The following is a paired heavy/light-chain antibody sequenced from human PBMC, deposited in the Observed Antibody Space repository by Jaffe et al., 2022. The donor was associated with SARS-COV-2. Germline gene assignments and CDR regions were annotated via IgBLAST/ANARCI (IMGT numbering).Heavy chain of an antibody. V-gene: IGHV4-39*02. CDR3: ASPRVIAAAMYAMGI. D-gene: IGHD2-2*01. CDR1: DGFLTTRSYY. J-gene: IGHJ3*02. Sequence: QLQESGPGLVKPSETLSLNCIVSDGFLTTRSYYWAWIRQPPGKGLEWIGTVYYDGTTDYNPSLKSRVTISIDASKKHFSLTLSSVTAADTAVYYCASPRVIAAAMYAMGIWGQGTMVTVSS. CDR2: VYYDGTT.
Light chain of an antibody. V-gene: IGKV2-28*01. CDR3: MQALQTPFT. CDR2: LGS. CDR1: QSLLHLNGYNY. Sequence: DIVMTQSPLSLPVTPGEPASISCRSSQSLLHLNGYNYLDWYVQRPGQSPQLLIYLGSLRASGVPDRFSGSGSGTDFTLKISRVEAEDVGVYYCMQALQTPFTFGPGSKVDI. J-gene: IGKJ3*01.